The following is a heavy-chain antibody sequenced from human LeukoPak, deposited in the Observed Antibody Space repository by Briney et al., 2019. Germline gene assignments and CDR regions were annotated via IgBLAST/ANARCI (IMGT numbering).Heavy chain of an antibody. Sequence: SETLSLTCTVSGGSISSYYWSWIRQPPGKGLEWIGEINHSGSTNYNPSLKSRVTISVDTSKNQFSLKLSSVTAADTAVHYCARGSPFFPFDYWGQGTLVTVSS. J-gene: IGHJ4*02. V-gene: IGHV4-34*01. CDR1: GGSISSYY. D-gene: IGHD3-3*01. CDR2: INHSGST. CDR3: ARGSPFFPFDY.